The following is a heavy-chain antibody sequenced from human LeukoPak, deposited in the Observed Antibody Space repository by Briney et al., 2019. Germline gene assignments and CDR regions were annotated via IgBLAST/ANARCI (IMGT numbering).Heavy chain of an antibody. J-gene: IGHJ4*02. CDR2: INPNSGGT. D-gene: IGHD1-26*01. V-gene: IGHV1-2*02. CDR3: ARHSGSYYRFDY. Sequence: ASVKVSCTASGYTFTTYYIHWVRQAPGQGLEWMGWINPNSGGTNYAQKFQGRVTMTRDTSINTAYMELSRLRSDDTAVYYCARHSGSYYRFDYWGQGTLVTVSS. CDR1: GYTFTTYY.